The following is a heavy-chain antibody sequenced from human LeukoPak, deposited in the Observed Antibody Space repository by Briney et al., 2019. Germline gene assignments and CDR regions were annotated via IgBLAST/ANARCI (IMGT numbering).Heavy chain of an antibody. CDR2: ISSSSSYI. Sequence: PGGSLRLSCAASGFTFSNYSMNWVRQAPGKGLEWVSSISSSSSYIYYADSVKGRFTISRDNAKNSLYLQMNSLRAEDTAVYYCATAPHYDSSGYYYVRYYFDYWGQGTLVTVSS. CDR3: ATAPHYDSSGYYYVRYYFDY. D-gene: IGHD3-22*01. J-gene: IGHJ4*02. CDR1: GFTFSNYS. V-gene: IGHV3-21*01.